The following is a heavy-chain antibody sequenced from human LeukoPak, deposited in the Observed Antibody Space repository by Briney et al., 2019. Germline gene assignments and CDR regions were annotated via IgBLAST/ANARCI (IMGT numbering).Heavy chain of an antibody. CDR1: GYTFTDYY. D-gene: IGHD2-21*01. V-gene: IGHV1-2*06. CDR3: ARDKILVGYYYYGMDV. CDR2: INPNSGGT. J-gene: IGHJ6*02. Sequence: ASVKVSCKASGYTFTDYYMHWVRQAPGQGLEWMGRINPNSGGTNYAQKFQGRVTMTRDTSISTAYMELSRLRSDDTAVYYCARDKILVGYYYYGMDVWSQGTTVTVSS.